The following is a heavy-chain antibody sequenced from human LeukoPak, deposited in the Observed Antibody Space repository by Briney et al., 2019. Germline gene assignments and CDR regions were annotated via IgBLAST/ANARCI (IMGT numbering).Heavy chain of an antibody. CDR2: ISWDGGST. V-gene: IGHV3-43*01. CDR3: AKDIRGSLPDY. CDR1: GFTFDDYT. D-gene: IGHD1-26*01. J-gene: IGHJ4*02. Sequence: GGSLRLSCAASGFTFDDYTMPWVRQAPGKGLEWVSLISWDGGSTYYADSVKGRFTISRDNSKNSLYLQMNSLRTEDTALYYCAKDIRGSLPDYWGQGTLVTVSS.